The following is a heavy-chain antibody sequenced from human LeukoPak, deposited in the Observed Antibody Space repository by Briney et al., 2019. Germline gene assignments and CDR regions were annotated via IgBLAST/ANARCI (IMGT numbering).Heavy chain of an antibody. CDR3: AKSGFTYGLHAFDV. CDR2: INCGGGDT. J-gene: IGHJ3*01. D-gene: IGHD5-18*01. V-gene: IGHV3-23*01. CDR1: GFTFSNYA. Sequence: GGSLRLSCAASGFTFSNYAMGWVRQAPGRGLEWVSAINCGGGDTYYADSVMGRFTISRDNAKNTLYLKMNSLRDEDTAVYYCAKSGFTYGLHAFDVWGQGTMVTVSS.